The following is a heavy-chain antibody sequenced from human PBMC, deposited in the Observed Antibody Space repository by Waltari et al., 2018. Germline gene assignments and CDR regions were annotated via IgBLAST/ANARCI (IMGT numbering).Heavy chain of an antibody. CDR2: INPDGRTT. Sequence: EGQLVESGGDLVQPGGSLRLSCAAHALTFSTYLLHWVRQAPGKGLVWVARINPDGRTTTYADSVRGRFSISRDNAKNTLYLQMNSLTVEDTAVYFCARSMNYGPDYWGRGTLVTVSS. CDR1: ALTFSTYL. D-gene: IGHD3-10*01. V-gene: IGHV3-74*01. CDR3: ARSMNYGPDY. J-gene: IGHJ4*02.